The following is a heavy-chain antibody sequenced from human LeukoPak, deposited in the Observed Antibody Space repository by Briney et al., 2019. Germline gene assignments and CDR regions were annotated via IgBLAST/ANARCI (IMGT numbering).Heavy chain of an antibody. D-gene: IGHD3-10*01. CDR3: ARGSGFYTGNRGIDY. J-gene: IGHJ4*02. CDR1: GGSFRGYY. Sequence: SETLSLTCAVYGGSFRGYYWSWIRQPPGKGLEWIGEINHSGSTNYNPSLKSRATISVDTSKNQFALKLSSVTAADTAVYYCARGSGFYTGNRGIDYWGQGTLVTVSS. CDR2: INHSGST. V-gene: IGHV4-34*01.